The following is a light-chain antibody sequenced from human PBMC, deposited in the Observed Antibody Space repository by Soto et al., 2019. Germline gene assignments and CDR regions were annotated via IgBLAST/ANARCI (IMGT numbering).Light chain of an antibody. CDR1: QSIISW. Sequence: DIQMTQSPSTLSASVGDRVTITCRASQSIISWLALYQQKPARAPELLLYKASSLESGVPSRFSGSGSGAESTLTISSLQPDEVASYYCQQYNSYPTFGGGTKVEIK. CDR2: KAS. V-gene: IGKV1-5*03. CDR3: QQYNSYPT. J-gene: IGKJ4*01.